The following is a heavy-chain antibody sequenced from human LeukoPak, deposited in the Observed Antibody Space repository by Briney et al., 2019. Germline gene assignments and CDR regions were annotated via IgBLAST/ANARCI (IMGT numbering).Heavy chain of an antibody. CDR2: INHSGST. J-gene: IGHJ6*03. CDR3: ARHIHLMVRGVISLYYYYYYMDV. Sequence: PSETLSLTCAVYGGSFSGYYWSWIRQPPGKGLEWIGEINHSGSTNYNPSLKSRVTISVDTSKNQFSLKLSSVTAADTAVYYCARHIHLMVRGVISLYYYYYYMDVWGKGTTVTISS. CDR1: GGSFSGYY. D-gene: IGHD3-10*01. V-gene: IGHV4-34*01.